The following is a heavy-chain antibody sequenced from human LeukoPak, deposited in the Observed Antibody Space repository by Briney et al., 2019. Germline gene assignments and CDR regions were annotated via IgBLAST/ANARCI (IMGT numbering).Heavy chain of an antibody. CDR3: ARMGSSSSSY. J-gene: IGHJ4*02. D-gene: IGHD6-6*01. CDR2: ISQDGSET. Sequence: PGGSLRLSCAASGFAFSGYWMSWVRQAPGKGLEWVANISQDGSETYYVDSVKGRFTISRDNTKNSLYLQMNSLRAEDTAVYYCARMGSSSSSYWGQGTLVTVSS. V-gene: IGHV3-7*01. CDR1: GFAFSGYW.